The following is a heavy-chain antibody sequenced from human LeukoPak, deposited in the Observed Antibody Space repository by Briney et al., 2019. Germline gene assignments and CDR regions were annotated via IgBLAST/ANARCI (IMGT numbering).Heavy chain of an antibody. J-gene: IGHJ4*02. D-gene: IGHD1-14*01. Sequence: GGSLRLSCAASGFTFTNHWMTWVRQAPGKGLGWVATIKGDGSEKYYADSVKGRFTISRDDAKNSLYLQMSSLRVEDTAVYYCARARIDYWGQGTLVTVSS. V-gene: IGHV3-7*04. CDR1: GFTFTNHW. CDR2: IKGDGSEK. CDR3: ARARIDY.